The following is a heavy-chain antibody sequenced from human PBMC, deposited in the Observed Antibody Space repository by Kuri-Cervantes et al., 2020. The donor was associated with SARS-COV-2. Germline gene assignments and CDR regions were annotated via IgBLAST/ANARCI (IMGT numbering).Heavy chain of an antibody. CDR1: GFTFSSYA. Sequence: GGSLRLSCAASGFTFSSYAMHWVRQAPGKGLEWVAVISYDGSNKYYADSLKGRFTISRDNSKNTLYLQMNSLRAEDTAVYYCARDLRLGKSLDYWGQGTLVTVSS. CDR2: ISYDGSNK. CDR3: ARDLRLGKSLDY. D-gene: IGHD7-27*01. V-gene: IGHV3-30-3*01. J-gene: IGHJ4*02.